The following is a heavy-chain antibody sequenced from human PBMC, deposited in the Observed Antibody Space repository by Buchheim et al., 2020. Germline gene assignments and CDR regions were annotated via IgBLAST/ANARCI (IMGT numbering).Heavy chain of an antibody. J-gene: IGHJ4*02. Sequence: EVQLLESGGGSVQPGGSLRLSCAASGFSSSSYAMSWVRQAPGTGLEWVSGISSSGRSTYYADSVKGRFTISRDNSKKALYLQMNSLRAEDTALYYCAKPSSGWTSFDNWGRGTL. CDR2: ISSSGRST. V-gene: IGHV3-23*01. CDR3: AKPSSGWTSFDN. D-gene: IGHD6-19*01. CDR1: GFSSSSYA.